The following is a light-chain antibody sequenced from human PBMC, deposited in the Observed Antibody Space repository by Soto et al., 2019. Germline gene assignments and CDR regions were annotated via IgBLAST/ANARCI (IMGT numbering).Light chain of an antibody. CDR2: SNN. Sequence: QSVLAQPPSASGAPGQRVTISCSGSSSNVGSNTVSWYQQFPGTAPKLFIHSNNKRPSGVPDRFSGSKSGTSASLAISGLQSEDEADYYCAAWDDSLNASVFGGGTKVTVL. CDR3: AAWDDSLNASV. J-gene: IGLJ1*01. CDR1: SSNVGSNT. V-gene: IGLV1-44*01.